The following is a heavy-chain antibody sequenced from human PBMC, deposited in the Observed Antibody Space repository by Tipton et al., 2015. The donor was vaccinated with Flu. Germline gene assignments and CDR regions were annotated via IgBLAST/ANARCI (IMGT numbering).Heavy chain of an antibody. Sequence: CAASGFKFDDYAMHWVRQAPGKGLEWVSVMSGNGGSTEYAESVKGRFIISRDNNKNSLYLQMNSLRAEDTGLYYCAKAGPFCSSATCYRYGMDVWGQGTTVTVSS. V-gene: IGHV3-43D*04. J-gene: IGHJ6*02. CDR3: AKAGPFCSSATCYRYGMDV. CDR1: GFKFDDYA. D-gene: IGHD2-2*01. CDR2: MSGNGGST.